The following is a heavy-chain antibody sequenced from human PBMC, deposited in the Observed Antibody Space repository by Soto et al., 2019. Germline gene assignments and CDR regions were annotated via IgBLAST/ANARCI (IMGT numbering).Heavy chain of an antibody. J-gene: IGHJ6*02. CDR3: ARAEYSSSWFSRYYYGMDV. CDR2: ISAYNGNT. Sequence: ASVKVYCKASGYTFTSYGISWVRQAPGQGLEWMGWISAYNGNTNYAQKLQGRVTTTTDTSTSTAYMELRSLRSDDTAVYYCARAEYSSSWFSRYYYGMDVWGQGTTVTV. CDR1: GYTFTSYG. D-gene: IGHD6-13*01. V-gene: IGHV1-18*01.